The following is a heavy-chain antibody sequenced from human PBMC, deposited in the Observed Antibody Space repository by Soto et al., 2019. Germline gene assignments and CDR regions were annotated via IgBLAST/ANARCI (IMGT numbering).Heavy chain of an antibody. J-gene: IGHJ5*02. D-gene: IGHD3-16*02. CDR2: INHSGST. CDR1: GGSFSGYY. CDR3: ARQRPPRGPNYYRFSDFYHGVFDP. V-gene: IGHV4-34*01. Sequence: PSETLSLTCAVYGGSFSGYYWSWIRQPPGKGLEWIGEINHSGSTNYNPSLKSRVTISVDTSKNHFSLKLSSVTAADTAVYYCARQRPPRGPNYYRFSDFYHGVFDPWGQGTLVTVSS.